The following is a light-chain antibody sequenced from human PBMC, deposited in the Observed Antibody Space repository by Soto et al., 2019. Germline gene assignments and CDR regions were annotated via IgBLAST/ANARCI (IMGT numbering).Light chain of an antibody. Sequence: QSALTQPPSASGSPGQSVTISCSGTSSDVGAYKYVSCYQQSPGKAPKLMIYDVPKRPSGVPDRFSGSKSGNTASLTVAGLQAEDEADYCGASYGGNDIWVFGGGTKLTVL. CDR3: ASYGGNDIWV. V-gene: IGLV2-8*01. CDR1: SSDVGAYKY. CDR2: DVP. J-gene: IGLJ3*02.